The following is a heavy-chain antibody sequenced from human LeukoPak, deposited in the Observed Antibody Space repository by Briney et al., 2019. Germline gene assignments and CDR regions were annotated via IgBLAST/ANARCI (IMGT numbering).Heavy chain of an antibody. Sequence: GGSLRLSCAASGFTFSSSAMSWVRQAPGKGLEWVSAISNNGGYTYYADSVQGRFTISRDNSKSTLCLQMNSLRAEDTAVYYCAKDRVGAPNDAFDIWGQGTMVTVSS. CDR3: AKDRVGAPNDAFDI. V-gene: IGHV3-23*01. J-gene: IGHJ3*02. CDR1: GFTFSSSA. CDR2: ISNNGGYT. D-gene: IGHD1-26*01.